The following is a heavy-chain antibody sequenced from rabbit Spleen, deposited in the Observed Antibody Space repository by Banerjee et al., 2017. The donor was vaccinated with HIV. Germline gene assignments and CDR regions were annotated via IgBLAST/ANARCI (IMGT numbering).Heavy chain of an antibody. Sequence: QEQLEESGGGLVKPEGSLTLTCKASGFDFSSYGVSWVRQAPGKGLEWIGYIDPVFGITYYANWVNGRFSISSHNAQNTLFLQLNSLTAADTATYFCVREVAAKFGLWGPGTLVTVS. V-gene: IGHV1S47*01. CDR1: GFDFSSYG. CDR2: IDPVFGIT. J-gene: IGHJ4*01. CDR3: VREVAAKFGL. D-gene: IGHD4-1*01.